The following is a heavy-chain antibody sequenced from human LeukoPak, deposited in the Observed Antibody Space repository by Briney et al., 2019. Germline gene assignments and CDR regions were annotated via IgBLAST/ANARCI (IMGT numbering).Heavy chain of an antibody. CDR2: ISYDGSNK. D-gene: IGHD6-13*01. CDR1: GFTFSSYA. V-gene: IGHV3-30*04. Sequence: GRSLRLSCAASGFTFSSYAMHWVRQAPGKGLEWVAVISYDGSNKYYADSVKGRFTISRDNSKNTLYLQMSSLRAEDTAVYYCARDLWEDGSSWSEFDYWGQGTLVTVSS. J-gene: IGHJ4*02. CDR3: ARDLWEDGSSWSEFDY.